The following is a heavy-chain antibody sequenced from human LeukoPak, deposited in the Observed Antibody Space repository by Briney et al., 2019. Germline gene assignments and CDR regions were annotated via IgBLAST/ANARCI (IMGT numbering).Heavy chain of an antibody. CDR1: GFTFSSYA. Sequence: TGGSLRLSCAASGFTFSSYAMSWVRQAPGKGLEWVSAVSGSGDSTYYADSVKGRFTISRDNSKNTLYLQMNSLRAEDTAVYYCAKSDYYDSSGHPSSSEYWGQGTLVTVSS. J-gene: IGHJ4*02. CDR3: AKSDYYDSSGHPSSSEY. D-gene: IGHD3-22*01. CDR2: VSGSGDST. V-gene: IGHV3-23*01.